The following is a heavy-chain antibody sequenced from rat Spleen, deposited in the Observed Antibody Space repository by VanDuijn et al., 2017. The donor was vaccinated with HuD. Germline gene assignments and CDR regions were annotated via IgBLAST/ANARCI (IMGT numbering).Heavy chain of an antibody. CDR2: INYDASTS. Sequence: EVQLVESGGGLVQPGRSLKLSCAASGFTFSDYYMAWVRQAPTKGLEWVATINYDASTSYYRDSVKGRFTISRDNAKSTLYLQMDSLRSEDTATYYCARGTTVATKVMDAWGQGASVTVSS. V-gene: IGHV5-7*01. D-gene: IGHD1-8*01. J-gene: IGHJ4*01. CDR1: GFTFSDYY. CDR3: ARGTTVATKVMDA.